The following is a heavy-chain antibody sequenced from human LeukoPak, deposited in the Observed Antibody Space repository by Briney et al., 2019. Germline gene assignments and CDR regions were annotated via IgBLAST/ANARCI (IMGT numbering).Heavy chain of an antibody. CDR1: GYTFTSYG. J-gene: IGHJ4*02. CDR3: ARDPGHYYDSSGYFNY. Sequence: GASVKVSSKASGYTFTSYGISWVRQAPGQGLEWMGWISAYNGNTNYAQKLQGRVTMTTDTSTSTAYMELRSLRSDDTAVYYCARDPGHYYDSSGYFNYWGQGTLVTVSS. CDR2: ISAYNGNT. V-gene: IGHV1-18*01. D-gene: IGHD3-22*01.